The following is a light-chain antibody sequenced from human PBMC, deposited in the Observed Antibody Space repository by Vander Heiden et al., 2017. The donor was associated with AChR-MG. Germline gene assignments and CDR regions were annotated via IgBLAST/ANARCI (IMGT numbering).Light chain of an antibody. CDR1: SSYVGTYNY. J-gene: IGLJ1*01. CDR2: AVS. CDR3: SSYTSSSTLLYV. V-gene: IGLV2-14*03. Sequence: QSALTQPASVSGSPGQSLTISCPGTSSYVGTYNYVSWYQQQPGKAPKLMMYAVSNRPSGGANRFSGSKSGNTASLTISGLQAEEEADYDCSSYTSSSTLLYVFGTGTKVTVL.